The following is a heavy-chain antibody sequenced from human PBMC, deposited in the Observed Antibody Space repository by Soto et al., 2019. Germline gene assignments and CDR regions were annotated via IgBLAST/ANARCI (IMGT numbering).Heavy chain of an antibody. CDR1: GFTFSSYA. Sequence: EVQLLESGGGLVQPGGSLRLSCAASGFTFSSYAMRWVRQAPGKGLEWVSAISGSGGSTYYADSVKGRFTISRDNSKKTPYLQMNSLRAEDTAVYYCARRGSGSYYDYWGQGTLVTVSS. CDR2: ISGSGGST. J-gene: IGHJ4*02. V-gene: IGHV3-23*01. D-gene: IGHD1-26*01. CDR3: ARRGSGSYYDY.